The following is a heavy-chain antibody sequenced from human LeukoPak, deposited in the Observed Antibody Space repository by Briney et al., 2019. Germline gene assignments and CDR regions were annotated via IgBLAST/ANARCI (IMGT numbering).Heavy chain of an antibody. Sequence: ASVKVSCKASGGTFSSYAISWVRQAPGQGLEWMGGIIPIFGTANYAQKFQGRVTITADESTSTAYMELSSLRSEDTAVYYCARVHNWNYARGTAVWYYFDYWGQGTLVTVSS. D-gene: IGHD1-7*01. CDR3: ARVHNWNYARGTAVWYYFDY. V-gene: IGHV1-69*13. J-gene: IGHJ4*02. CDR2: IIPIFGTA. CDR1: GGTFSSYA.